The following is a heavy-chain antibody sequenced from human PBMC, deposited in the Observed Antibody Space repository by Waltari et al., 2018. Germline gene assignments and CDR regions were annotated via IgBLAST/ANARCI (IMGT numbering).Heavy chain of an antibody. CDR3: ARAYTSSSGLLWLSAADC. CDR1: GFSFSNYA. J-gene: IGHJ4*02. Sequence: QVQLVESGGGVVQPGRSLRLSCATSGFSFSNYALHWVRQAPGKGLEWVAVISYDGSKEYYADSVKGRFTISRDKSKNTLFLQMNSLISVDTAIYYCARAYTSSSGLLWLSAADCWGQGTLVTVSS. CDR2: ISYDGSKE. D-gene: IGHD6-13*01. V-gene: IGHV3-30-3*01.